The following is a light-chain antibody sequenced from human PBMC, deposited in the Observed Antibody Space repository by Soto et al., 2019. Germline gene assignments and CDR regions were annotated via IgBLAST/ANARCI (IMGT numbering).Light chain of an antibody. CDR2: GVS. CDR3: QQANSFPLT. CDR1: QDISSY. J-gene: IGKJ4*01. V-gene: IGKV1-9*01. Sequence: DIQLTQSPSFLSAPVGDRVTITCRASQDISSYLAWYQQKPGKAPKLLIYGVSTLQIGVPSRFSGSGSGTKFTLTISSLQPEDFATYYCQQANSFPLTFGGGTKVEIK.